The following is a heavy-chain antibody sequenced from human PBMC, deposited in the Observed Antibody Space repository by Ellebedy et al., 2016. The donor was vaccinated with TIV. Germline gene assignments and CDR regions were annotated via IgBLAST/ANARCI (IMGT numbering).Heavy chain of an antibody. J-gene: IGHJ6*02. CDR1: GYTFSTYF. CDR2: MKPSGDYT. D-gene: IGHD6-13*01. CDR3: AREDGSSSFLGMDV. V-gene: IGHV1-46*01. Sequence: ASVKVSCXASGYTFSTYFMHWVRQAPGQGLEWMGVMKPSGDYTRYAQKFQGRFTMTSDTSTSTLYMELSSLRSEDTAVYYCAREDGSSSFLGMDVWGQGTTVTVSS.